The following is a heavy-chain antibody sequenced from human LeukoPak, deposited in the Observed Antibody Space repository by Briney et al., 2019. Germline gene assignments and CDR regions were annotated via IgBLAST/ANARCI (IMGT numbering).Heavy chain of an antibody. CDR3: ARGGDYGDYVGNGVDV. CDR1: GGSISSYY. V-gene: IGHV4-59*01. CDR2: IYYSGST. D-gene: IGHD4-17*01. J-gene: IGHJ6*02. Sequence: SETLSLTCTVSGGSISSYYWSWIRQPPGKGLEWIGYIYYSGSTNYNPSLKSRVTISVDTSKNQFSLKLSSVTAADTAVYYCARGGDYGDYVGNGVDVWGQGTTVTVSS.